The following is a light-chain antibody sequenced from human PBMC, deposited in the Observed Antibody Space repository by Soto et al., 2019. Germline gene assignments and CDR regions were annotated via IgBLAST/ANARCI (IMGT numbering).Light chain of an antibody. CDR1: SSDIGPYNY. Sequence: QSVLTQPASVSGSPGQSITISCTGTSSDIGPYNYVSWYQQHPGKAPKLIIYEVTNRPSGVSHRFSGSKSGTTASLTISGLQTEDEAHFYCSSYTSRSTVVFGGGTKLTVL. CDR3: SSYTSRSTVV. J-gene: IGLJ3*02. CDR2: EVT. V-gene: IGLV2-14*01.